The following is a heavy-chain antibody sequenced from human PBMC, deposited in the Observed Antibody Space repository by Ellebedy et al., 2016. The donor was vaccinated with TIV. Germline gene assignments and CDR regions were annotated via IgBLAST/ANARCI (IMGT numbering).Heavy chain of an antibody. CDR3: AKEFSLWFGTDN. CDR2: IRFDATSE. D-gene: IGHD3-10*01. Sequence: GESLKISCAASRFSFRSYGMHWVRQAPGKGRGWVAYIRFDATSEYYADSVKGRFTISRDNSKNTLFLQMNSLKPEDTAMYYFAKEFSLWFGTDNWGQGAQVTVSS. J-gene: IGHJ4*02. V-gene: IGHV3-30*02. CDR1: RFSFRSYG.